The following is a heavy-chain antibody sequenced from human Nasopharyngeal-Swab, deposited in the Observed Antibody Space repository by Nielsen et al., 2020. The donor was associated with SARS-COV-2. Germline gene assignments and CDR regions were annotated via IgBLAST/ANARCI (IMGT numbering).Heavy chain of an antibody. CDR2: ISSSSSYI. J-gene: IGHJ5*02. V-gene: IGHV3-21*01. Sequence: GGSLRLSCAASGLTFSSYSMNWVRQAPGKGLEWVSSISSSSSYIYYADSVKGRFTISRDNAKNSLYLQMNSLGAEDTAVYYCARDTNPRGIVVVPQLSGAWGKGTLVTVS. CDR3: ARDTNPRGIVVVPQLSGA. CDR1: GLTFSSYS. D-gene: IGHD2-2*01.